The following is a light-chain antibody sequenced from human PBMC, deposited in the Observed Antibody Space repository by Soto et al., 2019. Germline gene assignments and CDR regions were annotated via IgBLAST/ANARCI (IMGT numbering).Light chain of an antibody. V-gene: IGKV4-1*01. CDR2: WAS. CDR1: QSLLYRSTNNNY. Sequence: DIVLTQIPDSLTLSLGETATIKCKSSQSLLYRSTNNNYLAWYQQKPGQSPKVIMYWASTRAAGVPDRFSGSESATDFTLTIRNLQPEDVAVYYCHQYYTPQITFGGGTKV. J-gene: IGKJ4*01. CDR3: HQYYTPQIT.